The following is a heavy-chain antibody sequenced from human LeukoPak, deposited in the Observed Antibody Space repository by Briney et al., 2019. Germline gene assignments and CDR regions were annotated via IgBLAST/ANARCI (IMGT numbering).Heavy chain of an antibody. V-gene: IGHV4-59*01. D-gene: IGHD4/OR15-4a*01. CDR3: AADYGDPDTLDY. J-gene: IGHJ4*02. CDR2: ISYSGNT. CDR1: GGSISTYY. Sequence: SETLSLTCTGSGGSISTYYWSWIRQPPGKGLEWIGYISYSGNTNYNPSLKSRVSLSVDTSKTQFSLRLSSVTAADTAVYYCAADYGDPDTLDYWGQGTHVTVSS.